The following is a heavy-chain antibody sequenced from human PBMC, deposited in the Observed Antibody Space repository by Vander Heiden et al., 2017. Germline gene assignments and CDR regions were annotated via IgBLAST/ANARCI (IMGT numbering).Heavy chain of an antibody. Sequence: EVKLLESGGGLVQPGGSLRLSCAASGFPFSSYAMSWVRQAPGKGLEWVSAISGSCGSTYYADSVKGRFTISRDNSKNTLYLQMNSLRAEDTAVYYCAKGVGYGDYEDYWGQGTLVTVSS. J-gene: IGHJ4*02. CDR3: AKGVGYGDYEDY. CDR1: GFPFSSYA. CDR2: ISGSCGST. D-gene: IGHD4-17*01. V-gene: IGHV3-23*01.